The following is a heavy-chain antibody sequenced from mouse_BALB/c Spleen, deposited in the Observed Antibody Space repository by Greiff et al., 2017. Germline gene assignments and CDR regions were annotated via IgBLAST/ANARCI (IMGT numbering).Heavy chain of an antibody. J-gene: IGHJ1*01. V-gene: IGHV7-3*02. D-gene: IGHD1-3*01. CDR1: GFTFTDYY. CDR2: IRNKANGYTT. Sequence: EVMLVESGGGLVQPGGSLRLSCATSGFTFTDYYMSWVRQPPGKALEWLGFIRNKANGYTTEYSASVKGRFTISRDNSQSILYLQMNTLRAEDSATYYCARVTNWYFDVWGAGTTVTVSS. CDR3: ARVTNWYFDV.